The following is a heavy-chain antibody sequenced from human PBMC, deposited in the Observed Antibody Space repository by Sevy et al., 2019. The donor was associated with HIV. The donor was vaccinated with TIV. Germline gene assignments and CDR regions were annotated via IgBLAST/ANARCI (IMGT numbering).Heavy chain of an antibody. Sequence: SETLSLTCTVSGGSISSGDYYWSWIRQPPGKGLEWIGYIYYSGSTYYNPSLKSRVTISVDTSKNQFSLKLSSVTAADTAVYYCARVLILGWETNYYDSISGERYFDYWGQGTLVTVSS. D-gene: IGHD3-22*01. CDR2: IYYSGST. CDR3: ARVLILGWETNYYDSISGERYFDY. J-gene: IGHJ4*02. V-gene: IGHV4-30-4*01. CDR1: GGSISSGDYY.